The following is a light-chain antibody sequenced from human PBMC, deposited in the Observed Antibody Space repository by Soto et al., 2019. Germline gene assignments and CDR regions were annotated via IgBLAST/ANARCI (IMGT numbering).Light chain of an antibody. V-gene: IGKV1-39*01. CDR2: GAS. J-gene: IGKJ2*01. CDR1: QSIARF. Sequence: DLQMTQSPSSLSAAVGDRVTITCRASQSIARFLNWYQQKPGEVPKLLIFGASYLRSGVPSRFNGSGSGTHFALTITSLKPEDFATDFCQQRHIAPYNFGQWTNL. CDR3: QQRHIAPYN.